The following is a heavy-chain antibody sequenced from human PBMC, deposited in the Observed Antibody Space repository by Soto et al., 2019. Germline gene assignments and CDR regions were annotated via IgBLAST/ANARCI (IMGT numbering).Heavy chain of an antibody. D-gene: IGHD2-2*01. CDR2: ISGSGGST. V-gene: IGHV3-23*01. CDR3: AKSAPVVTAAIYYYGMDV. CDR1: GFTFSSYA. Sequence: GGSLRLSCAASGFTFSSYAMSWVRQAPGKGLEWVSAISGSGGSTYYADSVKGRFTISRDNSKNTLYLQMNSLRAEDTAVYYCAKSAPVVTAAIYYYGMDVWGQGTTVTVSS. J-gene: IGHJ6*02.